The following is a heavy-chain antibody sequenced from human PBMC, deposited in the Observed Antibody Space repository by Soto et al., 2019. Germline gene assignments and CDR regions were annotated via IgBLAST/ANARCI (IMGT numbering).Heavy chain of an antibody. Sequence: SETLSLTCTVSGGSISSSSYYWGWIRQPPGKGLEWIGSIYYSGSTYYNPSLKSRVTISVDTSKNQFSLKLSSVTAADTAVYYCARGGAGSYYGWFDPWGQGTLVTVSS. CDR1: GGSISSSSYY. J-gene: IGHJ5*02. CDR3: ARGGAGSYYGWFDP. V-gene: IGHV4-39*01. D-gene: IGHD1-26*01. CDR2: IYYSGST.